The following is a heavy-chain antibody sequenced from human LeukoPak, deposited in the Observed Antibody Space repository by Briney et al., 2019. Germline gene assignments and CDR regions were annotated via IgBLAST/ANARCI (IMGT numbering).Heavy chain of an antibody. V-gene: IGHV3-23*01. J-gene: IGHJ4*02. CDR1: GFTFSNYV. Sequence: PGGSLRLSCAASGFTFSNYVMNWVRQAPGKGLEWVSGISGSGGSTYFGDSVRGRFTISRDNSKYTLYLQMNSLSAEDTAIYYCATYRQVLLPFESWGQGTLVTVSS. D-gene: IGHD2-8*02. CDR3: ATYRQVLLPFES. CDR2: ISGSGGST.